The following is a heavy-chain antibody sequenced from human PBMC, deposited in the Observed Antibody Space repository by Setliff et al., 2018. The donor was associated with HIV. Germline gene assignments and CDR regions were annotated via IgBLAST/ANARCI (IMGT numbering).Heavy chain of an antibody. CDR2: MNPNSGNT. CDR3: AAIGLDTAMITGVLFDF. J-gene: IGHJ4*02. D-gene: IGHD5-18*01. Sequence: GASVKVSCKASGYTFTSYAMHWVRQAPGQRLEWMGWMNPNSGNTGYAQKFQGRVTMTRNTSISTAYMELSSLKSEDTAVYYCAAIGLDTAMITGVLFDFWGQGTLVTVSS. V-gene: IGHV1-8*02. CDR1: GYTFTSYA.